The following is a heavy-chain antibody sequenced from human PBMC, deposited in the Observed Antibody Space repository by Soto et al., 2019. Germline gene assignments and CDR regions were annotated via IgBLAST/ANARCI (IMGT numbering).Heavy chain of an antibody. CDR2: IYPGDSDT. CDR1: GYSFTNYW. Sequence: PGESLKISCKGSGYSFTNYWIGWVRQTPGKGLEWMGIIYPGDSDTRYSPSFQGQVTISADKSISTAYLQWSSLKASDTAMYYCARAMVRGVNTFDYWGQGTLVTVSS. V-gene: IGHV5-51*01. J-gene: IGHJ4*02. D-gene: IGHD3-10*01. CDR3: ARAMVRGVNTFDY.